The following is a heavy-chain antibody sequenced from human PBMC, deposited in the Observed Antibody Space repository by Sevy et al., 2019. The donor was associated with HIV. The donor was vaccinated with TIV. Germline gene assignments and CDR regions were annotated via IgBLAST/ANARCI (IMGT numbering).Heavy chain of an antibody. CDR2: IKKDGSEK. V-gene: IGHV3-7*03. Sequence: GGSLRLSCAASGFTFSTYWMSWFRQAPGKGLEWVANIKKDGSEKYYVDSVKGRFTISRDNAKSSLYLQMKSLRAEDTAVYYCARDCSSTSCLWGLDVWGQGTTVTVSS. J-gene: IGHJ6*02. CDR1: GFTFSTYW. D-gene: IGHD2-2*01. CDR3: ARDCSSTSCLWGLDV.